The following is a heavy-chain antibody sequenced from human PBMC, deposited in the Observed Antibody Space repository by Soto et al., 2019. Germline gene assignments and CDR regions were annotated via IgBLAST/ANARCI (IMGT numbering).Heavy chain of an antibody. CDR1: GGSISDFY. CDR3: ASARVGQYQLDSKPYYYYGMDV. Sequence: KSSETLSLTCSVSGGSISDFYWSWIRHPPGKGLEWIGFIFYSGSTSYNPSLKSRVTISVDTSKNQFSLRLRPVTAADTAVYFCASARVGQYQLDSKPYYYYGMDVWGQATTVTVSS. CDR2: IFYSGST. J-gene: IGHJ6*02. D-gene: IGHD2-2*01. V-gene: IGHV4-59*01.